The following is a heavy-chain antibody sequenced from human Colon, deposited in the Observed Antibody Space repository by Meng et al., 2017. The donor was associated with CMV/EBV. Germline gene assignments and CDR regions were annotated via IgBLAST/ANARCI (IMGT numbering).Heavy chain of an antibody. CDR2: ISGGHST. CDR1: GFTFTSYA. Sequence: GESLKISCAASGFTFTSYALSWVRQAPGKGLEWVSTISGGHSTYYADSVKGRFTISRDNIENTLYLQMNSLRAEDTAVYYCARGLVEAPGIEYWGQGTLVTVSS. D-gene: IGHD2-15*01. V-gene: IGHV3-23*01. CDR3: ARGLVEAPGIEY. J-gene: IGHJ4*02.